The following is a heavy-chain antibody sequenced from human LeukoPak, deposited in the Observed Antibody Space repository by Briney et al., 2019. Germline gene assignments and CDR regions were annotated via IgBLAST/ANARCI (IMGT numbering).Heavy chain of an antibody. D-gene: IGHD4-17*01. CDR2: INPNSGGT. Sequence: GASVKVSCKASGYTFTGYYMHWVRQAPGQGLEWMGWINPNSGGTNYAQKFQGRVTMTRDTSISTAYMELSRLRSDDTAVYYCASRDGDYDHYYYDGMDVWGQGTTVTVSS. J-gene: IGHJ6*02. CDR1: GYTFTGYY. CDR3: ASRDGDYDHYYYDGMDV. V-gene: IGHV1-2*02.